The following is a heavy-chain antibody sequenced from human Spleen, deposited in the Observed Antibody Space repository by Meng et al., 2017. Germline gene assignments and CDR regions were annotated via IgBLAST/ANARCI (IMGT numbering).Heavy chain of an antibody. Sequence: EVQLLESGGGLVQPGVSLRLSCAASGFIFRNFQMHWLRQAPGEGLVWVARLHGDGSGPIYADSVKGRFTIYRDNAKNTLDLQMNSLRLDDTAIYYCVRDNYGPDYWGRGTLVTVSS. CDR3: VRDNYGPDY. D-gene: IGHD3-10*01. CDR1: GFIFRNFQ. CDR2: LHGDGSGP. J-gene: IGHJ4*02. V-gene: IGHV3-74*01.